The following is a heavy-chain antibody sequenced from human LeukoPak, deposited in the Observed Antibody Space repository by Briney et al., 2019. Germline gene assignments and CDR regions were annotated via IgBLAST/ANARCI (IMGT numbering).Heavy chain of an antibody. Sequence: GGSLRLSCAASGFTFSSYGMHWVRQAPGKGLEWVAFIRYDGSNKYYADSVKGRFTISRDNSKNTLYLQMNSLRAEDTAVYYCAKVQCSSTSCYTGENYFDYWGQGTLVTVSS. V-gene: IGHV3-30*02. CDR2: IRYDGSNK. J-gene: IGHJ4*02. D-gene: IGHD2-2*02. CDR1: GFTFSSYG. CDR3: AKVQCSSTSCYTGENYFDY.